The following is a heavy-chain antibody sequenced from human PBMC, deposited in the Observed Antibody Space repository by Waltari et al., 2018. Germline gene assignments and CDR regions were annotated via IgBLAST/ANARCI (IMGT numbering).Heavy chain of an antibody. Sequence: QVQLVQSGAEVKKPGASVKVSCKASGYLFTSHDINWVRQTTGQGLEWLGWMNPDSGSTGYLQKFQGRVTMTRDTSTTTAYMELSGLTSEDTAVYFCARGLSSSWYGMDVWGQGTTVIAS. CDR1: GYLFTSHD. V-gene: IGHV1-8*01. D-gene: IGHD6-13*01. CDR2: MNPDSGST. J-gene: IGHJ6*02. CDR3: ARGLSSSWYGMDV.